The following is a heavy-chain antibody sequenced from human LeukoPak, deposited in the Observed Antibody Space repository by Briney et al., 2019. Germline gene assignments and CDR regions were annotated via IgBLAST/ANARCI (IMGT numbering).Heavy chain of an antibody. CDR1: GFTFSSYA. CDR3: ARDTLGDDAFDI. J-gene: IGHJ3*02. CDR2: ISGSGGST. Sequence: GGSLRLSCAASGFTFSSYAMSWVRQAPGKGQEWVSTISGSGGSTYYADSVKGRFTISRDNSKNTLYLQMNSLRAEDTAVYYCARDTLGDDAFDIWGQGTMVTVSS. V-gene: IGHV3-23*01.